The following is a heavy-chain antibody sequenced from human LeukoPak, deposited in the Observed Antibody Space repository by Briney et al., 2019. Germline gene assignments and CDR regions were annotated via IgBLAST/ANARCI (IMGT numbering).Heavy chain of an antibody. J-gene: IGHJ6*03. D-gene: IGHD6-6*01. CDR3: ARGARAARLRSYYYYMDV. CDR2: IYYSGST. CDR1: GGSISSYY. Sequence: KPSETLSLTCTVSGGSISSYYWSWIRQPPGKGLEWIGYIYYSGSTNYNPSLKSRVTISVDTSKNQFSLKLSSVTAADTAVYYCARGARAARLRSYYYYMDVWGKGTTVTVSS. V-gene: IGHV4-59*01.